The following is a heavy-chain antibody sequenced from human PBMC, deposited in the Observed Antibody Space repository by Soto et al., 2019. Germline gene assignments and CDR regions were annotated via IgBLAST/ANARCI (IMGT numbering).Heavy chain of an antibody. CDR2: INPSGGYT. CDR3: ARGGDIVVVDDPFDY. D-gene: IGHD2-15*01. Sequence: ASVKVSCKASGYTFTSYYMNWVRQAPGQGLEWMGIINPSGGYTTYAQKFLGRVAMTRDTSTNTVYMELSSLRSEDTAVYYCARGGDIVVVDDPFDYWGQGTLVTVSS. CDR1: GYTFTSYY. J-gene: IGHJ4*02. V-gene: IGHV1-46*03.